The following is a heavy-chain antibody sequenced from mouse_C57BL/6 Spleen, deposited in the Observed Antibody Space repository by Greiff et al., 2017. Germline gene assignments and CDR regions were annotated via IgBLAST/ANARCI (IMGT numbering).Heavy chain of an antibody. J-gene: IGHJ2*01. D-gene: IGHD1-1*01. CDR3: TRRITTVVATDYFDY. V-gene: IGHV1-15*01. CDR2: IDPETGGT. CDR1: GYTFTDYE. Sequence: QVQLQQSGAELVRPGAPVTLSCKASGYTFTDYEMHWVKQTPVHGLEWIGAIDPETGGTAYNQKFKGKAILTADKSSSTAYMELRSLTSEDSAVYYCTRRITTVVATDYFDYWGQGTTLTVSS.